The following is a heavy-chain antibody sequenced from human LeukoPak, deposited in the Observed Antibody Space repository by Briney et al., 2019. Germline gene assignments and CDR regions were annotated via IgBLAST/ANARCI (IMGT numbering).Heavy chain of an antibody. V-gene: IGHV3-66*01. D-gene: IGHD2-2*01. J-gene: IGHJ6*02. CDR1: GFTVSSQY. CDR3: ARRKVVSAYYYGMDV. CDR2: IYTGGTT. Sequence: PGGSLGLSCAASGFTVSSQYMSWVRQAPGKGLEWVSVIYTGGTTHYADSVKGRFTISRDNAKNTLYLQMNSLRAEDTAVYYCARRKVVSAYYYGMDVWGQGTTVTVSS.